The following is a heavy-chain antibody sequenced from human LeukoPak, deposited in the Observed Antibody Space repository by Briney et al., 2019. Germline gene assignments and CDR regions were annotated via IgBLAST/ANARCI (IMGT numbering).Heavy chain of an antibody. J-gene: IGHJ6*04. Sequence: GGPLRLSCAASGFTFSSYAMHWVRQAPGKGLEWVAVISYDGSNKYYADSVKGRFTISRDNSKNTLYLQMNSLRAEDTAVYYCARGGSSFAPQDVWGKGTTVTVSS. CDR2: ISYDGSNK. V-gene: IGHV3-30-3*01. CDR3: ARGGSSFAPQDV. CDR1: GFTFSSYA. D-gene: IGHD6-6*01.